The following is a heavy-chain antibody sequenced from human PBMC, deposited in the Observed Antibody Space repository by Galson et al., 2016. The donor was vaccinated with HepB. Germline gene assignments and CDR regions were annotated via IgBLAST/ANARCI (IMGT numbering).Heavy chain of an antibody. J-gene: IGHJ6*03. CDR1: GYIFTSYW. CDR3: ARGKSTSGWVGYFYMDV. V-gene: IGHV5-10-1*01. D-gene: IGHD3-22*01. CDR2: IYPSDSYV. Sequence: QSGAEVKKPGESLKISCKTSGYIFTSYWIDWVRQMPGKGLEWLGRIYPSDSYVNYGPSFRGHGTFSVEKSISTAYLQWSSRKAPDTAIYYCARGKSTSGWVGYFYMDVWGKGTTVTVSS.